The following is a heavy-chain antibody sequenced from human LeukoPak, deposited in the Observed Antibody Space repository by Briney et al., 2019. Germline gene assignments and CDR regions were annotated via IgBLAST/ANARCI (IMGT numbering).Heavy chain of an antibody. CDR3: ARDGMVRGVWYFDL. CDR2: IYHSGST. D-gene: IGHD3-10*01. CDR1: GYSISSGYY. V-gene: IGHV4-38-2*02. Sequence: SETLSLTCTVSGYSISSGYYWGWIRQPPGKGLEWIGSIYHSGSTYYNPSLKSRVTISVDTSKNQFSLKLSSVTAADTAVYYCARDGMVRGVWYFDLWGRGTLVTVSS. J-gene: IGHJ2*01.